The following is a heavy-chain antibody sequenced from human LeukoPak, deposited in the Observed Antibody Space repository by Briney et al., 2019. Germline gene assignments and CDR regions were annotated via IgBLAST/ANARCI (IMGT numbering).Heavy chain of an antibody. CDR2: ISSSSSYI. CDR1: GFTFSSYS. D-gene: IGHD2-2*01. CDR3: AREADIVVVPAAIYYYMDV. Sequence: PGGSLRLSCAASGFTFSSYSMNWVRQAPGKGLEWVSSISSSSSYIYYADSVKGRFTISRDNAKNSLYLQMNSLRAEDTAVYYCAREADIVVVPAAIYYYMDVWGKGTTVTVSS. J-gene: IGHJ6*03. V-gene: IGHV3-21*01.